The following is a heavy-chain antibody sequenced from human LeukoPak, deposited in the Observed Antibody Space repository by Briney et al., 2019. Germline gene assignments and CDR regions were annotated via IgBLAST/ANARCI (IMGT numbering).Heavy chain of an antibody. CDR3: TRHNYDRSGYGAFDI. V-gene: IGHV3-73*01. J-gene: IGHJ3*02. CDR1: GFTFSGSD. D-gene: IGHD3-22*01. Sequence: PGGSLKLSCAASGFTFSGSDIHWVRQASGKGLEWVGHIRSKTNNYAPADAASVKGRFTYSRHDSKHTAYIQMNSLKTEDTAVYYCTRHNYDRSGYGAFDIWGQGTMVTASS. CDR2: IRSKTNNYAP.